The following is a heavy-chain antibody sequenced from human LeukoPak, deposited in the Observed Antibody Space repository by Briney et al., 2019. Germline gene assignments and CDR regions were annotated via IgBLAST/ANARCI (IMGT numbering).Heavy chain of an antibody. Sequence: PSETLSLTCAVSGGSISNSNWWSWVRQPPGKGLEWIGEIYHSGSTNYNPSLKSRVTISVDTSKNQFSLKLSSVTAADTAVYYCARVEEDYYDSSGLDYWGQGTLVTVSS. CDR3: ARVEEDYYDSSGLDY. V-gene: IGHV4-4*02. CDR1: GGSISNSNW. CDR2: IYHSGST. D-gene: IGHD3-22*01. J-gene: IGHJ4*02.